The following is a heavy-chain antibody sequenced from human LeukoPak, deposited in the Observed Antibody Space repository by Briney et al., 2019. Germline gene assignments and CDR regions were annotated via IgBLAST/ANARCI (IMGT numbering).Heavy chain of an antibody. D-gene: IGHD3-10*01. V-gene: IGHV3-23*01. CDR2: ISGSGGST. CDR1: GFTFSSYS. CDR3: AKDLPVRDSGSFDY. J-gene: IGHJ4*02. Sequence: GGSLRLSCAASGFTFSSYSMNWVRQAPGKGLEWVSAISGSGGSTYYADSVKGRFTISRDNSKNTLYLQMNSLRAEDTAVYYCAKDLPVRDSGSFDYWGQGTLVAVSS.